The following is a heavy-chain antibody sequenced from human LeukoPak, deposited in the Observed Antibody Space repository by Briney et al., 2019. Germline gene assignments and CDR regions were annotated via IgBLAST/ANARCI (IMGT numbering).Heavy chain of an antibody. J-gene: IGHJ4*02. CDR2: IIPILGIA. Sequence: SVKVSCKASGGTFSSYAISWVRQAPGQGLEWMGRIIPILGIANYAQKFRGRVTITADKSTSTAYMELSSLRSEDTAVYYCARDPGIAAAGTDSTNFDYWGQGTLVTVSS. CDR1: GGTFSSYA. D-gene: IGHD6-13*01. CDR3: ARDPGIAAAGTDSTNFDY. V-gene: IGHV1-69*04.